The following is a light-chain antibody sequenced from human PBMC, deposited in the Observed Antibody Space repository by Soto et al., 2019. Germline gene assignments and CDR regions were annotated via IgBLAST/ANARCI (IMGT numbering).Light chain of an antibody. V-gene: IGLV2-23*01. Sequence: LTQPASVSGSPGQSITISCTGTSSVVGSYNLVSWYQQHPGKAPKLMIYEGSKRPSGVSNRFSGSKSGNTASLTISGLQAEDEADYYCCSYAGSSFYVFGTGTKVTVL. J-gene: IGLJ1*01. CDR3: CSYAGSSFYV. CDR2: EGS. CDR1: SSVVGSYNL.